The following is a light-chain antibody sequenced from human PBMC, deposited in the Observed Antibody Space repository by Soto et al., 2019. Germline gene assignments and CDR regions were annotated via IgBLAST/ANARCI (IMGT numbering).Light chain of an antibody. CDR2: EVN. Sequence: QLVLTQPASVSGSPGQSITISCTGTSSDVGAYDLVSWYQHHPGKVPKLIIYEVNKGPSGVPDRFSGSKSGNTASLTVSGLQAEDEADYYCSSYAGSNIVIFGGGTKLTVL. J-gene: IGLJ2*01. CDR1: SSDVGAYDL. V-gene: IGLV2-8*01. CDR3: SSYAGSNIVI.